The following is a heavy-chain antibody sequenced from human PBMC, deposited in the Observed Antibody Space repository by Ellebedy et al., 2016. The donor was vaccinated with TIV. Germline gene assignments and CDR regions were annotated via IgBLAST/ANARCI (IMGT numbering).Heavy chain of an antibody. CDR3: ASGYYGSGSYSSD. J-gene: IGHJ4*02. CDR2: ISSSSSYT. V-gene: IGHV3-11*06. CDR1: GFTFSDYY. Sequence: GESLKISCAASGFTFSDYYMSWLRQAPGKGLEWVSYISSSSSYTNYADSVKGRFTISRDNAKNLLYLQMNSLRAGETGVYYCASGYYGSGSYSSDWGQGTLVTGSS. D-gene: IGHD3-10*01.